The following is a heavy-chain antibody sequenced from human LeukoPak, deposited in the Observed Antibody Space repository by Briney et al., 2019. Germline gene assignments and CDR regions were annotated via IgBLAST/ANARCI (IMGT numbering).Heavy chain of an antibody. V-gene: IGHV1-2*02. CDR2: INPKSSGT. Sequence: ASVKVSCKASGYTFTDYSLHWVRQAPGQGLEWMGWINPKSSGTNYAQKFQDRVTMTSDTSISTAYMEPMRLRSDDTAVYYCARVFDTYYMDVWGKGTTVTVSS. J-gene: IGHJ6*03. CDR1: GYTFTDYS. CDR3: ARVFDTYYMDV.